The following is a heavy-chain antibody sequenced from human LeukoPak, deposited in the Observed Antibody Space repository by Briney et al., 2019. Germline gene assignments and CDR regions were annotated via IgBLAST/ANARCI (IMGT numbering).Heavy chain of an antibody. CDR2: VNREGTTS. D-gene: IGHD3-9*01. J-gene: IGHJ4*02. V-gene: IGHV3-74*01. CDR3: ARDVDWILFDY. Sequence: GGSLRLSCAASGVSVSTYWMHWVRQVPGKGLVWVSRVNREGTTSAYADSVKGRFTISRDNDKNPLYLQMNSLRVEDTAVYYCARDVDWILFDYWGQGTLVTVSS. CDR1: GVSVSTYW.